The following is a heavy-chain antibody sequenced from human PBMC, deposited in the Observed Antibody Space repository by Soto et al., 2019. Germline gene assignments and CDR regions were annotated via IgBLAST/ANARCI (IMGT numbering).Heavy chain of an antibody. CDR1: GFTFSSYA. CDR3: ARDPGGTDFAEWTYYFDY. V-gene: IGHV3-30-3*01. D-gene: IGHD3-3*01. Sequence: QVQLVESGGGVVQPGRSLRLSCAASGFTFSSYAMQWVRQAQGKGLEWVAVISYDGSNKYYADSVKGRFTISRDNSKNTLYLQMNSLRAEDTAVYYCARDPGGTDFAEWTYYFDYWGQGTLVTVSS. CDR2: ISYDGSNK. J-gene: IGHJ4*02.